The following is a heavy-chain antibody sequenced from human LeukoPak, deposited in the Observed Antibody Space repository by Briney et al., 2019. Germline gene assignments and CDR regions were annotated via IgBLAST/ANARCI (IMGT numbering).Heavy chain of an antibody. CDR3: ARDGSRGSVDY. CDR1: GFTFSSYE. D-gene: IGHD3-10*01. J-gene: IGHJ4*02. V-gene: IGHV3-48*03. Sequence: GGSQRLSCAASGFTFSSYEMNWVRQAPRKGLEWVSYISSSGSTIYYADSVKGRFTISRDNAKNSLYLQMNSLRAEDTAVYYCARDGSRGSVDYWGQGTLVTVSS. CDR2: ISSSGSTI.